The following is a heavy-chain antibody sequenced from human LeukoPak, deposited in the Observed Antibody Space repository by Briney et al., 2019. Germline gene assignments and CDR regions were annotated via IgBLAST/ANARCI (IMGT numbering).Heavy chain of an antibody. J-gene: IGHJ4*02. Sequence: SETLSLTCAVYGGSFSGYYWSWIRQPPGKGLEYIGYVYYSGSTNYNPSLKSRVTISVDTSKNQFSLKLSSVTAADTAVYYCASRKLGNDYWGQGTLVTVSS. CDR3: ASRKLGNDY. CDR2: VYYSGST. D-gene: IGHD7-27*01. V-gene: IGHV4-59*01. CDR1: GGSFSGYY.